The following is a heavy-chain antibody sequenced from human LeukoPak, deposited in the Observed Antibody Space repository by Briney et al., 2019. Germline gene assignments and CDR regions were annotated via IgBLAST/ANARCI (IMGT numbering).Heavy chain of an antibody. CDR1: GFTFSSYG. CDR2: IWYDGSNR. J-gene: IGHJ3*02. CDR3: ARDTDIVVVPAAINAFDI. D-gene: IGHD2-2*02. Sequence: GGSLRLSCAASGFTFSSYGMHWVRQAPGKGLEWVAVIWYDGSNRYYADSVKGRFTISRDSSKNTLYLQMNSLRAEDTAVYYCARDTDIVVVPAAINAFDIWGQGTMVTVSS. V-gene: IGHV3-33*01.